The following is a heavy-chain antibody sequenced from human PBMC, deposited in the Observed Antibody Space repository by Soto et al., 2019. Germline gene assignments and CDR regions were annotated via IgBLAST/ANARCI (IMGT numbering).Heavy chain of an antibody. V-gene: IGHV1-18*01. CDR1: GYAFTTYG. CDR3: ARGRYGDY. D-gene: IGHD1-1*01. J-gene: IGHJ4*02. Sequence: QVHLVQSGAEVKKPGASVKVSCKGSGYAFTTYGITWVRQAPGQGLEWMGWISAHNGNTNYAQKLTGRVTVPSDTSKSTAYRELRSRRSDDTAVYYCARGRYGDYGGQGALVTVSS. CDR2: ISAHNGNT.